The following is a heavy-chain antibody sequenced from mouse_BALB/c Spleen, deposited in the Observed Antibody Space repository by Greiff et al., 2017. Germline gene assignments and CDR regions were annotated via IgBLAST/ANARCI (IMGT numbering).Heavy chain of an antibody. D-gene: IGHD2-10*02. V-gene: IGHV1-69*01. CDR1: GYTFTDYW. CDR3: AIWYGNYLDY. J-gene: IGHJ4*01. CDR2: IDTSDSYT. Sequence: QVQLQQPGAELVMPGASVKMSCKASGYTFTDYWMHWVKQRPGQGLEWIGAIDTSDSYTSYNQKFKGKATLTVDESSSTAYMQLSSLTSEDSAVYYCAIWYGNYLDYWGQGTSVTVSS.